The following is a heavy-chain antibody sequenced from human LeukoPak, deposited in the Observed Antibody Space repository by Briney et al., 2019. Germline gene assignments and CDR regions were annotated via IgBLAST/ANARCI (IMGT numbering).Heavy chain of an antibody. J-gene: IGHJ4*02. CDR1: GGSFSGYY. D-gene: IGHD3-16*02. CDR3: ARVYVWGSYRYTTRKYYFDY. CDR2: INHSGST. V-gene: IGHV4-34*01. Sequence: SETLSLTCAVYGGSFSGYYWSWIRQPPGKGQEWIGEINHSGSTNYNPSLKSRVTISVDTSKNQFSLKLSSVTAADTAVYYCARVYVWGSYRYTTRKYYFDYWGQGTLVTVSS.